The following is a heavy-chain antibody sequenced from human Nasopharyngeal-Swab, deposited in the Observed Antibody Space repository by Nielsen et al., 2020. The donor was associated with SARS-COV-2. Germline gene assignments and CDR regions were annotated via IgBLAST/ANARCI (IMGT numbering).Heavy chain of an antibody. CDR2: IYYSGST. D-gene: IGHD5-24*01. Sequence: SETLSLTCTVSGGPISSYYWSWIRQPPGKGLEWIGYIYYSGSTNYNPSLKSRVTISVDTSKNQFSLKLSSVTAADTAVYYCARMATAHPSFDYWGQGTLVTVSS. CDR3: ARMATAHPSFDY. CDR1: GGPISSYY. J-gene: IGHJ4*02. V-gene: IGHV4-59*01.